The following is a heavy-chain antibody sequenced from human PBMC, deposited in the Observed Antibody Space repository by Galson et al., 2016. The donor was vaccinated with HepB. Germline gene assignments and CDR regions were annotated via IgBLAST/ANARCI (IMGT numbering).Heavy chain of an antibody. D-gene: IGHD2-15*01. CDR1: GYTFTTYW. CDR3: ARHQDFGLTKGWFDP. Sequence: QSGAEVKKPGESLRISCQASGYTFTTYWISWVRQMPGKGLEWMGRIDPTDYHTNYSPSFQGHITISADRSISTVYLQWSSLQASDTAMYFCARHQDFGLTKGWFDPWGQGTLVTVSS. CDR2: IDPTDYHT. V-gene: IGHV5-10-1*01. J-gene: IGHJ5*02.